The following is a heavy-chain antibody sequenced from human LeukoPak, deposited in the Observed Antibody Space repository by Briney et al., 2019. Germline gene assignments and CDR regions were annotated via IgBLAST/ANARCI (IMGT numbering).Heavy chain of an antibody. CDR3: ARDLGQYYDTSDNWFDP. J-gene: IGHJ5*02. D-gene: IGHD3-22*01. Sequence: GGSLRLSCAAPGFTFHRHGMHWVRQAPGKGLVWVSRINSDGINTSYADSVKGRFTISRDNAKNTLNLQMNSLRAEDTAVYYCARDLGQYYDTSDNWFDPWGQGTLVTVSS. V-gene: IGHV3-74*01. CDR2: INSDGINT. CDR1: GFTFHRHG.